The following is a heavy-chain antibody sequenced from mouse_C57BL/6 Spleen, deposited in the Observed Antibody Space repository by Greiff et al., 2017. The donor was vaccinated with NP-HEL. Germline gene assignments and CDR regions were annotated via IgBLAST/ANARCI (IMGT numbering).Heavy chain of an antibody. CDR1: GFNIKNTY. CDR3: ARCGLTTVVPFYYAMDY. V-gene: IGHV14-3*01. Sequence: EVQLQQSVAELVRPGASVKLSCTASGFNIKNTYMHWVKQRPEQSLEWIGRIDPANGNTKYAPKFQGKATITADTSSNTAYLQLSSLTSEDTAIYYCARCGLTTVVPFYYAMDYWGQGTSVTVSS. J-gene: IGHJ4*01. D-gene: IGHD1-1*01. CDR2: IDPANGNT.